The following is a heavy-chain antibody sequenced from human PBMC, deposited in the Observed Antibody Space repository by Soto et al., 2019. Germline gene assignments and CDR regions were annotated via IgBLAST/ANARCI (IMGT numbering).Heavy chain of an antibody. D-gene: IGHD3-3*01. Sequence: EVQLLESGGGLVQPGGSLRLSCAASGFTFSSYAMSWVRQAPGKGLEWVSAISGSGGSTYYADSVKGRFTISRDNSKNTLYLQMTSLRAEDTAVYYCAKDRRFLEWLLSIWGQGTMVTVSS. CDR1: GFTFSSYA. V-gene: IGHV3-23*01. CDR3: AKDRRFLEWLLSI. J-gene: IGHJ3*02. CDR2: ISGSGGST.